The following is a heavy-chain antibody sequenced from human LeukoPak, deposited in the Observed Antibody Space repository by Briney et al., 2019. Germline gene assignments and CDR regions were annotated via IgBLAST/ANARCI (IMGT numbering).Heavy chain of an antibody. CDR2: IIHSGST. CDR1: GGSFSGYY. CDR3: ARTRHGSGSYPL. V-gene: IGHV4-34*12. D-gene: IGHD3-10*01. Sequence: SETLSLTCAVYGGSFSGYYWSWIRQPPGKGLEWIGEIIHSGSTNYNPSLKSRVTISVDTSKNQFSLKLSSVTAADTAVYYCARTRHGSGSYPLWGQGTLVTVSS. J-gene: IGHJ4*02.